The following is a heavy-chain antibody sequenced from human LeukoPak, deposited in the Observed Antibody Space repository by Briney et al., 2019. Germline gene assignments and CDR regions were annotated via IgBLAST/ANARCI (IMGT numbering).Heavy chain of an antibody. V-gene: IGHV4-59*08. CDR2: IYYSGST. CDR1: GDSISTYY. J-gene: IGHJ4*02. Sequence: SETLSLTCTVFGDSISTYYWSWIRQPPGKGLEWLGYIYYSGSTYYNPSLKSRVTISVDTSKNQFSLKLSSVTAADTAVYYCARQVLLWFGELFHYFDYWGQGTLVTVSS. CDR3: ARQVLLWFGELFHYFDY. D-gene: IGHD3-10*01.